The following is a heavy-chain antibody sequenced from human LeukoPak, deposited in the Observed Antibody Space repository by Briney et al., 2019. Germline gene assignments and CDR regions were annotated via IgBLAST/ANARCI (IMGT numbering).Heavy chain of an antibody. CDR3: ARATAAEFDY. CDR1: GYSISSGYY. Sequence: PSETLSLTCAVSGYSISSGYYWGWIRQPPGKGLEWIGSIYHSGSTYYNPSLNSRVTISVDTSKNQFSLKLSSVTAADTAAYYCARATAAEFDYWGQGTLVTVSS. D-gene: IGHD2-2*01. V-gene: IGHV4-38-2*01. J-gene: IGHJ4*02. CDR2: IYHSGST.